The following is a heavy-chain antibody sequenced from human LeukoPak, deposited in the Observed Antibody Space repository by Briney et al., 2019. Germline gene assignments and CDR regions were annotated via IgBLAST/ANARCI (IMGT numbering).Heavy chain of an antibody. CDR3: AKVIIEAAGRFDY. CDR1: GFTFRSYG. J-gene: IGHJ4*02. V-gene: IGHV3-30*02. D-gene: IGHD6-13*01. Sequence: PGGSLRLSCVASGFTFRSYGIHWVRQAPGKGLEGVAFIRYDGSNKYYADSVKGRFNISRDNSKNTLYLQMNSLRDEDTAVYYCAKVIIEAAGRFDYWGQGTLVTVSS. CDR2: IRYDGSNK.